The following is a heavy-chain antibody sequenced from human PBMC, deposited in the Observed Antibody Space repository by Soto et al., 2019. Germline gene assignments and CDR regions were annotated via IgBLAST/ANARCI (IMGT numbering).Heavy chain of an antibody. Sequence: EVQLVESGGGLVQPGGSLRLSCAASGFTFSSYWMHWVRQAPGKGLVWVSRINSDGSSTSYADSVKGRFTISRDNAKNTLYLQMNSLRAEDTAVYYCARVQAEAGGRIAAHVGGCDYWGQGTLVTVSS. CDR2: INSDGSST. CDR3: ARVQAEAGGRIAAHVGGCDY. V-gene: IGHV3-74*01. D-gene: IGHD6-13*01. CDR1: GFTFSSYW. J-gene: IGHJ4*02.